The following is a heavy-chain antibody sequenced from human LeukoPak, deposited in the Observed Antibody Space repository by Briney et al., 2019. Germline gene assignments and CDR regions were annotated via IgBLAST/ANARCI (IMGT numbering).Heavy chain of an antibody. Sequence: SETLSLTCAVYGGSFSGYYWSWIRQPPGKGLEWIGEINHSGSTNYNPSLKSRVTMSVDTSKNQFSLKLSSVTAADTAVYYCARDSVYSSGWYVPVDYWGQGTLVTVSS. CDR3: ARDSVYSSGWYVPVDY. CDR2: INHSGST. D-gene: IGHD6-19*01. J-gene: IGHJ4*02. CDR1: GGSFSGYY. V-gene: IGHV4-34*01.